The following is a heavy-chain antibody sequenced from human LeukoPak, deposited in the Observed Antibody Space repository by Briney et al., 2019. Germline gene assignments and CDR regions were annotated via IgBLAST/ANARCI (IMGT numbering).Heavy chain of an antibody. CDR2: IRYDGSNK. CDR3: AKDHCSSTSCHNWFDP. CDR1: GFTFSSYG. J-gene: IGHJ5*02. D-gene: IGHD2-2*01. V-gene: IGHV3-30*02. Sequence: PGGSLRLSCAASGFTFSSYGMHWVRQAPGKGLEWVAFIRYDGSNKYYADSVKGRFTISRDNSKNTLYLQMNSLRAEDTAVYYCAKDHCSSTSCHNWFDPWGQGTLVTVSS.